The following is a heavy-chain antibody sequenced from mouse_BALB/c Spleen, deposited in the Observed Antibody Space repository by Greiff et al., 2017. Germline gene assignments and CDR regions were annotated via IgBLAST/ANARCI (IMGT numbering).Heavy chain of an antibody. D-gene: IGHD3-1*01. CDR1: GYTFTSYW. V-gene: IGHV1S41*01. CDR2: IAPGSGST. J-gene: IGHJ2*01. Sequence: LVKPGASVKLSCKASGYTFTSYWINWIKQRPGQGLEWIGRIAPGSGSTYYNEMFKGKATLTVDTSSSTAYIQLSSLSSEDSAVYFCARSSSGYYFDYWGQGTTLTVSS. CDR3: ARSSSGYYFDY.